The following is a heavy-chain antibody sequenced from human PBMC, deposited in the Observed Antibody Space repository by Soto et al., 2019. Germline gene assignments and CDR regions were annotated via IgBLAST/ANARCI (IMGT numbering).Heavy chain of an antibody. J-gene: IGHJ5*02. D-gene: IGHD4-17*01. V-gene: IGHV3-23*01. CDR2: LLRSGSSA. Sequence: GALRLSCAASGFTFRNYAMTWARQAPGKGLEWVSSLLRSGSSAYYADSVRGRFTISSDTSANSLYLQMDNLRAEDTAIYYCAKDAISGDGIWLMDSWGQGTVVTVS. CDR1: GFTFRNYA. CDR3: AKDAISGDGIWLMDS.